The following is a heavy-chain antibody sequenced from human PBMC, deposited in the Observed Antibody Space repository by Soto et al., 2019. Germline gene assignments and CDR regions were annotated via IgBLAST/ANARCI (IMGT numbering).Heavy chain of an antibody. CDR1: GYTFTSYG. CDR3: ARDIAAAGSDPYYFDY. CDR2: ISAYNGNT. J-gene: IGHJ4*02. D-gene: IGHD6-13*01. V-gene: IGHV1-18*01. Sequence: ASVKVSCKASGYTFTSYGISWVRQAPGQGLERKGWISAYNGNTNYAQKLQGRVTMTTDTSTSTAYMEMRSLRSDDTAVYYCARDIAAAGSDPYYFDYWGQGTLVTVSS.